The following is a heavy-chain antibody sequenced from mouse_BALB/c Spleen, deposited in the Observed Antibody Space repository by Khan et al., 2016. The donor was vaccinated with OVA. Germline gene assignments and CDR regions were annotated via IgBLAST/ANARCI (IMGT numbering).Heavy chain of an antibody. V-gene: IGHV2-2*02. D-gene: IGHD2-14*01. CDR3: ARIFIGTTDYAMDY. Sequence: VQLQESGPGLVQPSQSLSITCTVSGFSLTSYGVHWVRQSPGKGLEWLGVIWSGGSTDYNAAFISRLGISKENSKSQVFFKMNSLQANDTAIYYCARIFIGTTDYAMDYWGQGTSVTVSS. J-gene: IGHJ4*01. CDR2: IWSGGST. CDR1: GFSLTSYG.